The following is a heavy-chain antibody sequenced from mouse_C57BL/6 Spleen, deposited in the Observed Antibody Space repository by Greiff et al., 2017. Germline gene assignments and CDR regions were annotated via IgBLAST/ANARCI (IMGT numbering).Heavy chain of an antibody. Sequence: QVQLKESGPELVKPGASVKISCKASGYAFSSSWMNWVKQRPGKGLEWIGRIYPGDGDTTYNGKFKGKATLTADKSSSTAYMQLSSLTSEDSAVYFCARIYDDDGAWFAYWGQGTLVTVSA. CDR2: IYPGDGDT. J-gene: IGHJ3*01. CDR1: GYAFSSSW. V-gene: IGHV1-82*01. D-gene: IGHD2-4*01. CDR3: ARIYDDDGAWFAY.